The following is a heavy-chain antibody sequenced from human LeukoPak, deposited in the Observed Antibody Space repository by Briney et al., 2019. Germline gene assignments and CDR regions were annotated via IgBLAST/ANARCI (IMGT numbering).Heavy chain of an antibody. D-gene: IGHD4-17*01. CDR1: RFTFSSYA. V-gene: IGHV3-30*01. CDR2: ISYDGSNK. Sequence: GGSLRLSCAASRFTFSSYAMHWVRQAPGKGLEWVAVISYDGSNKYYADSVKGRFTISRDNSKNTLYLQMNSLRAEDTAVYYCARGGDYGDYWGQGTLVTVSS. J-gene: IGHJ4*02. CDR3: ARGGDYGDY.